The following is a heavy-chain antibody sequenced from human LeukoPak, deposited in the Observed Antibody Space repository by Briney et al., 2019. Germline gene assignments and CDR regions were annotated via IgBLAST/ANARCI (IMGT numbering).Heavy chain of an antibody. D-gene: IGHD2-21*02. V-gene: IGHV3-11*04. CDR2: ISISGSTI. CDR1: GFTSGFTFSDAW. J-gene: IGHJ4*02. Sequence: PGGSLRLSCAASGFTSGFTFSDAWMNWVRQAPGKGLEWVSYISISGSTIYYADSVKGRFTISRDNAKNSLYLQMNSLRAEDTAVYYCARERSCGSDCYPDYWGQGTLVSVSS. CDR3: ARERSCGSDCYPDY.